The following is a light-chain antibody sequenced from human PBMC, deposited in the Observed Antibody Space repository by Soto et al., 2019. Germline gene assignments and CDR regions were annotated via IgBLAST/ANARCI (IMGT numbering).Light chain of an antibody. Sequence: QAVVTQPPSASGTPGQRVSISCSGSRSNIGRNTANWYQQLPGTAPQLLIHTDNQRPSGVSDRFSGSKSGTSASLAISELQSEDEADYYCAAWDDSLNGPVFGGGTKLTVL. J-gene: IGLJ3*02. CDR2: TDN. CDR1: RSNIGRNT. V-gene: IGLV1-44*01. CDR3: AAWDDSLNGPV.